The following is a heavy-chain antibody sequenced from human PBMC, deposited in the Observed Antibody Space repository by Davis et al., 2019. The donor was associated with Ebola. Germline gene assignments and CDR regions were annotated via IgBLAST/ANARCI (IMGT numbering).Heavy chain of an antibody. CDR2: MNPNSGNT. Sequence: ASVKVSCKASGYTFTNYGISWVRQAPGQGLEWMGWMNPNSGNTGYAQKFQGRVTMTRNTSISTAYMELSSLRSEDTAVYYCARALGDYYYYGMDVWGQGTTVTVSS. J-gene: IGHJ6*02. CDR3: ARALGDYYYYGMDV. CDR1: GYTFTNYG. V-gene: IGHV1-8*02.